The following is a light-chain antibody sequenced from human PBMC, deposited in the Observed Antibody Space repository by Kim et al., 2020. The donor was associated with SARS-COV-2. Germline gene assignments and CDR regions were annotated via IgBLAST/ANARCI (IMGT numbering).Light chain of an antibody. J-gene: IGLJ2*01. V-gene: IGLV1-40*01. CDR2: GTS. CDR3: QSYDSSLSVV. CDR1: SSNIGAGYD. Sequence: QSVLTQPPSVSGAPGQRVTISYTGSSSNIGAGYDVHWYQQLPGTAPKLLIYGTSNRPSGVPDRISGSKSGTSASLAITGLQAEDEADYHCQSYDSSLSVVFGGGTQLTVL.